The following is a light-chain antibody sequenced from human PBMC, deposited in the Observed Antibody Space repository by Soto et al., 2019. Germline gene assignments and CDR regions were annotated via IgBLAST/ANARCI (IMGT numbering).Light chain of an antibody. CDR2: KVS. CDR1: SSDVGGNKY. CDR3: TSSTSDSLYV. Sequence: LTQPASVSGSPGQSITISCTGTSSDVGGNKYVSWYQQYPGKVPKLLINKVSNRPSGVSNRFSGSKSGNTASLTISGLLAEDEADYFCTSSTSDSLYVFGTGTKVTVL. V-gene: IGLV2-14*01. J-gene: IGLJ1*01.